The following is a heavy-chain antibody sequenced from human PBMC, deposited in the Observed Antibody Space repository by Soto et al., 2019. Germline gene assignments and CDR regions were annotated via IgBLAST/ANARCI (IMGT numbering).Heavy chain of an antibody. Sequence: LRLSCAASGFTVSNTYMTWVRQPPGKGLECVSVIYTAGGTNYADSVKGRFIISRDNSKNTLYLQMNSLRAEDTAVYYCARALPVAKGGFDPRGQGTLVTVSS. CDR3: ARALPVAKGGFDP. CDR1: GFTVSNTY. CDR2: IYTAGGT. V-gene: IGHV3-53*01. J-gene: IGHJ5*02. D-gene: IGHD2-2*01.